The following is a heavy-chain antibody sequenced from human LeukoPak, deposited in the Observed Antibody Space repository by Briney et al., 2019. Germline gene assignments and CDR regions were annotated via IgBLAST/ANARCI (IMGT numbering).Heavy chain of an antibody. J-gene: IGHJ3*02. CDR2: INHSGST. D-gene: IGHD6-19*01. V-gene: IGHV4-34*01. CDR1: GGAFSGYY. CDR3: ARGLNSSGWDPDAFDI. Sequence: SETLSLTCAVYGGAFSGYYWSWIRQPPGKGLGWIGEINHSGSTNYNPSLKSRVTISVDTSKNQFSLKLSSVTAADTAVYYCARGLNSSGWDPDAFDIWGQGTMVTVSS.